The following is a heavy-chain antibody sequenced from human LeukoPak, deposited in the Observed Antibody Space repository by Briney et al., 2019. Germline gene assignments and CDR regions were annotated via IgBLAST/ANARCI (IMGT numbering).Heavy chain of an antibody. J-gene: IGHJ6*02. D-gene: IGHD2-15*01. CDR3: AGSGYDSYYAMDV. CDR1: GLTVSSNY. Sequence: GGSLRLSCAASGLTVSSNYMSWVRQAPGKGLEWVSVLYSGGITYYADSVKGRFTISRDNSKNTLYLQMNSLRAEDTAVYYCAGSGYDSYYAMDVWGQGTTVTVSS. V-gene: IGHV3-53*01. CDR2: LYSGGIT.